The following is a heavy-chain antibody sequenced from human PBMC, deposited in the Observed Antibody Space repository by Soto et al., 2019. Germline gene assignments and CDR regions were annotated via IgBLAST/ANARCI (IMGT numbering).Heavy chain of an antibody. D-gene: IGHD6-19*01. V-gene: IGHV4-30-2*01. CDR3: ARVVRYGSGLNWFDP. J-gene: IGHJ5*02. CDR1: GGSISSGGYS. Sequence: PSETLSLTCAVSGGSISSGGYSWSWIRQPPGKGLEWIGYIYHSGSTYYNPSLKSRVTISVDRSKNQFSLKLSSVTAADTAVYYCARVVRYGSGLNWFDPWGQGTLVTVSS. CDR2: IYHSGST.